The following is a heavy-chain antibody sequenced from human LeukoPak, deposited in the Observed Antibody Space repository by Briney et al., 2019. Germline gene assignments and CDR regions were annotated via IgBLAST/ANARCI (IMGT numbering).Heavy chain of an antibody. V-gene: IGHV3-23*01. CDR2: ISGSGGST. D-gene: IGHD5-18*01. J-gene: IGHJ4*02. Sequence: PGGSLRLSCAASGFTFSSYATSWVRQAPGKGLEWVSAISGSGGSTYYADSVKGRFTISRDNSKNTLYLQMNSLRVEDTAVYYCAKDLYSYGSPANYWGQGTLVTVSS. CDR1: GFTFSSYA. CDR3: AKDLYSYGSPANY.